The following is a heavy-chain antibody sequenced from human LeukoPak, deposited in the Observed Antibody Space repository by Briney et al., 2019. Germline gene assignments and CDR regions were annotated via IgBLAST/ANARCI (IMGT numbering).Heavy chain of an antibody. Sequence: GGSLRLSCAASGFTVSNNRLSWVRQAPGMGLEWVSTIYSDGNTYYPDSVKGRFTISRDGSKNTLYLQLNSLRAEDTAIYYCVREREGSNSEHWGQGTLVTVSS. CDR1: GFTVSNNR. D-gene: IGHD1-26*01. CDR2: IYSDGNT. J-gene: IGHJ1*01. V-gene: IGHV3-53*01. CDR3: VREREGSNSEH.